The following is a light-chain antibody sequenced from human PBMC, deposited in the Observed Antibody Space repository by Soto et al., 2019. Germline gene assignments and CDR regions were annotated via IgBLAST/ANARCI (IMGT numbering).Light chain of an antibody. CDR2: RSD. Sequence: QAVVTQPPSASGTPGQRVTISCSASSSNIGTNYVYWYQQLPGMAPKLLIYRSDQRPSGVPDRLSGSKSGTSASLAISGLRSEDEADYYCATWDDTLSGVVFGGGTKVTVL. CDR3: ATWDDTLSGVV. CDR1: SSNIGTNY. V-gene: IGLV1-47*01. J-gene: IGLJ2*01.